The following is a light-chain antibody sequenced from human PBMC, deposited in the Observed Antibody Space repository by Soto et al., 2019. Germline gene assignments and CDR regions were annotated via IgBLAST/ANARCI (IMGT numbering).Light chain of an antibody. J-gene: IGKJ5*01. V-gene: IGKV4-1*01. Sequence: DIVMTQSPDSLAVSLGERATINCKSSQSVLYSSNNKDYFTWYQQKPGQPPKLLIYWASPRESGVPDRFSGSGSGTDFTLTISSLQAEDVAVYYCQQYYSTPITFGQGTRLEIK. CDR2: WAS. CDR3: QQYYSTPIT. CDR1: QSVLYSSNNKDY.